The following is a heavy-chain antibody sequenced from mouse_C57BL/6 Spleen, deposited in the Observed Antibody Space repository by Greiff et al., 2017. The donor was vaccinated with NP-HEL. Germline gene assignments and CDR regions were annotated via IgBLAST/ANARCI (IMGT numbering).Heavy chain of an antibody. CDR3: ARTGWMDY. CDR2: INPNNGGT. J-gene: IGHJ4*01. D-gene: IGHD3-1*01. Sequence: EVQLQQSGPELVKPGASVKISCKASGYTFTDYYMNWVKQSHGKSLEWIGDINPNNGGTSYNQKFKGKATLTVDKSSSTAYMELRSLTSEDSAVYYCARTGWMDYWGQGTSVTVSS. V-gene: IGHV1-26*01. CDR1: GYTFTDYY.